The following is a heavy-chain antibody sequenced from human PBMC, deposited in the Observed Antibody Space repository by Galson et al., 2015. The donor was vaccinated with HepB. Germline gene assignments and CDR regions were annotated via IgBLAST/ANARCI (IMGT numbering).Heavy chain of an antibody. Sequence: SLRLSCAASGFAFSSYAMSWVRQAPGKGLEWVSTISGSGGSTYYADSVKGRLTISRDNSKNTLYLQMNSLRAEDTAVYYCANSKGTTIFEGFDYWGQGTLVTVSS. D-gene: IGHD3-3*01. J-gene: IGHJ4*02. CDR2: ISGSGGST. CDR3: ANSKGTTIFEGFDY. V-gene: IGHV3-23*01. CDR1: GFAFSSYA.